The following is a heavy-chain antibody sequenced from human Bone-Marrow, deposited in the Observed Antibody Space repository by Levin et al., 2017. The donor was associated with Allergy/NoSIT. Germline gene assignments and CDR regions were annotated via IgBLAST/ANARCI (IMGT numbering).Heavy chain of an antibody. CDR3: ARRYSSGWSFDY. J-gene: IGHJ4*02. V-gene: IGHV1-18*01. Sequence: ASVKVFCKASGYTFTSYGISWVRQAPGQGLEWMGWISAYNGNTNYAQKLQGRVTMTTDTSTSTAYMELRSLRSDDTAVYYCARRYSSGWSFDYWGQGTLVTVSS. D-gene: IGHD6-19*01. CDR1: GYTFTSYG. CDR2: ISAYNGNT.